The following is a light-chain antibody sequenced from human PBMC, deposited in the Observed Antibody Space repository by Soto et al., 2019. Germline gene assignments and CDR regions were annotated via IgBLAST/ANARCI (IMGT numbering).Light chain of an antibody. CDR3: QQYDNWPPWT. CDR2: GAS. J-gene: IGKJ1*01. CDR1: QNIGKK. Sequence: EIVMTQSPATLSVSPGERATLSCRASQNIGKKLAWYQQTSGQAPRLLIYGASTRATGVPGRFSGSGSGTEFALTISGLQSEDFAVYYCQQYDNWPPWTFGQGTKVDIK. V-gene: IGKV3-15*01.